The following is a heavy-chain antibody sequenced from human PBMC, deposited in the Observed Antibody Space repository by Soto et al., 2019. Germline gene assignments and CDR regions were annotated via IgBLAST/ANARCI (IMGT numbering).Heavy chain of an antibody. V-gene: IGHV3-23*01. CDR2: ISMTGGTR. Sequence: GSLRLSCAASGFTFDDYAMSWVRQAPGKGLEWVSGISMTGGTRYYADAVKGRFTISRDNSNNILYLQMDSLRAEDTAIYSCATAISTYSFYFMDVWGKGTTVTVSS. J-gene: IGHJ6*03. CDR1: GFTFDDYA. D-gene: IGHD1-20*01. CDR3: ATAISTYSFYFMDV.